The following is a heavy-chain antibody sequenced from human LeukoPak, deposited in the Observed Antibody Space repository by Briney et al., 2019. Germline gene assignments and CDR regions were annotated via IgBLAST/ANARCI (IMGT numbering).Heavy chain of an antibody. CDR3: ARGRVSSSTWYSTYYYYFYMDV. D-gene: IGHD1-1*01. CDR2: VDHTGST. CDR1: ADSITMYY. J-gene: IGHJ6*03. Sequence: SETLSLTCAVSADSITMYYRTWIRQPPGKGLEWIGYVDHTGSTNFNPSLNGGVSISRDTSKNLFSLRLRSVTAADTGVYFCARGRVSSSTWYSTYYYYFYMDVWGKGTTVTVSS. V-gene: IGHV4-59*01.